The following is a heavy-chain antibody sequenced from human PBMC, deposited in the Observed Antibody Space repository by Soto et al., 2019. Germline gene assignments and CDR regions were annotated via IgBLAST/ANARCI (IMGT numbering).Heavy chain of an antibody. CDR1: GFTFSSYA. CDR3: AKGVRAAAGNNWFDP. CDR2: ISGSGANT. V-gene: IGHV3-23*01. D-gene: IGHD6-13*01. Sequence: EVQLLESGGGLVQPGGSLRLSCAASGFTFSSYAMSWVRQAPGKGLEWVSLISGSGANTYYADSVKGRFTVSRDNSKNTLYLQMNSLSAEDTAIYYCAKGVRAAAGNNWFDPWGQGTLVTVSS. J-gene: IGHJ5*02.